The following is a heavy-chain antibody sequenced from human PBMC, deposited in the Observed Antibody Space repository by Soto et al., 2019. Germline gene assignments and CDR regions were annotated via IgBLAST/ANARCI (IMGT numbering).Heavy chain of an antibody. Sequence: QVQLVESGGGLVKPGGSLRLSCAASGFTFSDYYMSWIRQAPGKGLEWVSYISSSSSYTNYADSVKGRFTISRDNAKNSLYLQMTSLRAEDTAVYSCARSVGAARPPSYFDYWGQGTLVTVSS. CDR3: ARSVGAARPPSYFDY. V-gene: IGHV3-11*06. D-gene: IGHD6-6*01. CDR2: ISSSSSYT. J-gene: IGHJ4*02. CDR1: GFTFSDYY.